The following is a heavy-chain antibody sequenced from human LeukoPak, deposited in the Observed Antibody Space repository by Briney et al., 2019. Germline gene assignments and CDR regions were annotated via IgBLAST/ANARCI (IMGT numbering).Heavy chain of an antibody. D-gene: IGHD2-2*01. CDR1: GFTFSSYT. Sequence: GGSLRLSCAASGFTFSSYTMSWVRQAPGKGLEWVSAISSSGGSTYYADSVKGRFTISRDNSKNSLSLQMNSLRPEATAVYYWARESVVVPAGIGHDAFDIWGQGTMVTVSS. CDR3: ARESVVVPAGIGHDAFDI. V-gene: IGHV3-23*01. CDR2: ISSSGGST. J-gene: IGHJ3*02.